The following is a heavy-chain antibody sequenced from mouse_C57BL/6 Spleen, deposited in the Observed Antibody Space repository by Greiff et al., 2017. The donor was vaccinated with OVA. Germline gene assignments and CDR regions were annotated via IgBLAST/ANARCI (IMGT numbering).Heavy chain of an antibody. CDR1: GFTFSSYT. CDR2: ISGGGGNT. J-gene: IGHJ2*01. V-gene: IGHV5-9*01. Sequence: EVKLVESGEGLVKPGGSLKLSCAASGFTFSSYTMSWVRQTPEKRLEWVATISGGGGNTYYPDSVKGRFTISRDNAKNTLYLQMSSLRSEDTALYYCARRNITTGFDYWGQGTTLTVSS. CDR3: ARRNITTGFDY. D-gene: IGHD1-1*01.